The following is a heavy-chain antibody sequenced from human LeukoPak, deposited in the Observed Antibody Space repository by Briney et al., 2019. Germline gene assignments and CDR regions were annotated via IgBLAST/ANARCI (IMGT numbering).Heavy chain of an antibody. Sequence: KPGGSLRLSCAASGFTFSSYSMNWVRQAPGKGLEWVSSISSSSSYIYYADSVKGRFTISRDNAKNSLYLQMNSLRAEDTAVYYCARVRHVVYNWNKYFDNWGQGTLVTVSS. CDR3: ARVRHVVYNWNKYFDN. CDR1: GFTFSSYS. V-gene: IGHV3-21*01. J-gene: IGHJ4*02. D-gene: IGHD1/OR15-1a*01. CDR2: ISSSSSYI.